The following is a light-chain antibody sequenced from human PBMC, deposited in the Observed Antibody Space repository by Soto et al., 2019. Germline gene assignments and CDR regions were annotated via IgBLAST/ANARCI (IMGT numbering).Light chain of an antibody. CDR2: KAS. J-gene: IGKJ4*01. CDR1: QSISTW. V-gene: IGKV1-5*03. Sequence: DIQMTLSPSTLSASVGDRVTITCRASQSISTWLAWDQQKPGKAPKLLIYKASSLESGVPSRFSGSGSGTEFPLTISSLQPDDFATYYCQPYNTYPLTFGGGTKVDIK. CDR3: QPYNTYPLT.